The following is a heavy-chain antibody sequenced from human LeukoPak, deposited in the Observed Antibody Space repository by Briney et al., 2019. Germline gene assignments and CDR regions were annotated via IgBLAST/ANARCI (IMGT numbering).Heavy chain of an antibody. J-gene: IGHJ4*02. V-gene: IGHV1-2*02. CDR1: GYTFTGYY. Sequence: GASVKVSCKASGYTFTGYYMHWVRQAPGQGLEWMGWINPNSGGINYAQKFQGRVTMTRDTSISTAYMELSRLRSDDTAVYYCARGSPSSSGWYGDYWGQGTLVTVSS. CDR2: INPNSGGI. D-gene: IGHD6-19*01. CDR3: ARGSPSSSGWYGDY.